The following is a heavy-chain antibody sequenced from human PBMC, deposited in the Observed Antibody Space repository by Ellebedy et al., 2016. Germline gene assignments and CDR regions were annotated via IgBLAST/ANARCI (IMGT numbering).Heavy chain of an antibody. CDR1: GGSISSGDYY. J-gene: IGHJ6*02. CDR2: IYYSGST. Sequence: SETLSLXXTVSGGSISSGDYYWSWIRQPPGKGLEWIGYIYYSGSTNYNPSLKSRVTISVDTSKNQFSLKLSSVTAADTAVYYCARSRWSQSYYYYGMDVWGQGTTVTVSS. CDR3: ARSRWSQSYYYYGMDV. D-gene: IGHD6-13*01. V-gene: IGHV4-61*08.